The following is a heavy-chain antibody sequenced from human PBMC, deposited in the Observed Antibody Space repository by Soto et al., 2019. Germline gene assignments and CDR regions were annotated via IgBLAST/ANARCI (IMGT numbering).Heavy chain of an antibody. CDR1: GGSISSSNYY. CDR3: ARDLWGYCGTDCYPLDV. V-gene: IGHV4-39*02. J-gene: IGHJ6*02. D-gene: IGHD2-21*02. Sequence: SETLSLTCSVSGGSISSSNYYWGWIRQPPGKGLEWIGSIYYSGSTYYNPSLKSRVTISVDTPKNQFSLKLSSVTAADTAVYYCARDLWGYCGTDCYPLDVWGQGTTVTVSS. CDR2: IYYSGST.